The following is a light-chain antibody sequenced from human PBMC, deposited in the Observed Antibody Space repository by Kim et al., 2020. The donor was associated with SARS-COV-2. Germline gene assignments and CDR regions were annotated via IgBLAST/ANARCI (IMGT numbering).Light chain of an antibody. V-gene: IGKV1-5*03. CDR2: EAS. Sequence: RAASVGDRGTITCRASQSIMLAWYQQKPGKAPNLLMYEASSLESRVPSRFSCSGSGTEFTLIISSLQPDDFATYYCQQYNTYPLTFGPGTKVDIK. J-gene: IGKJ3*01. CDR3: QQYNTYPLT. CDR1: QSIM.